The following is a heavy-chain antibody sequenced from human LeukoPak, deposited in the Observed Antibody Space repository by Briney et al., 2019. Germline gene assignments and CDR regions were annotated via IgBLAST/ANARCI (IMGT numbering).Heavy chain of an antibody. CDR2: INHSGST. Sequence: PSETLSLTCAVYGGSFSGYYWSWIRQPPGKGLEWIGEINHSGSTNYNPSLKSRVTISVDTSKNQFSLKLSSVTAADTAVYYCARETGYSSSWYHYYYYYYMDVWGKGTTVTVSS. V-gene: IGHV4-34*01. CDR3: ARETGYSSSWYHYYYYYYMDV. D-gene: IGHD6-13*01. J-gene: IGHJ6*03. CDR1: GGSFSGYY.